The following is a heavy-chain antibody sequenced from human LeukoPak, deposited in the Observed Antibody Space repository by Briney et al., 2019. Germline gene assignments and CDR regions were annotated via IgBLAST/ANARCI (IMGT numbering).Heavy chain of an antibody. CDR3: AKDRSYYYGMDV. V-gene: IGHV3-23*01. J-gene: IGHJ6*02. CDR2: ISGSGGST. Sequence: GGSLRLSCAASGFIFSNYWMSWVRQAPGKGLEWVSAISGSGGSTYYADSVKGRFTISRDNSKNTLYLQMNSLRAEDTAVYYCAKDRSYYYGMDVWGQGTTVTVSS. CDR1: GFIFSNYW.